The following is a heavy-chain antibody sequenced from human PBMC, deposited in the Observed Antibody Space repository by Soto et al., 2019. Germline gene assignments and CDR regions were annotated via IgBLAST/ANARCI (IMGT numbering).Heavy chain of an antibody. Sequence: GGSLRLSCAASGFTFSSYAMSWVRQAPGKGLEWVSAISGSGGSTYYADSVKGRFTISRDNSKNTLYLQMNSLRAEDTAVYYCAKDFSIVLMVYAVGFDYWGQGTLVTVSS. CDR3: AKDFSIVLMVYAVGFDY. CDR1: GFTFSSYA. D-gene: IGHD2-8*01. CDR2: ISGSGGST. V-gene: IGHV3-23*01. J-gene: IGHJ4*02.